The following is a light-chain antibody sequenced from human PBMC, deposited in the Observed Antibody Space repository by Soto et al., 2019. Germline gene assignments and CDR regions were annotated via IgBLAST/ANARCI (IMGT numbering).Light chain of an antibody. J-gene: IGKJ1*01. CDR2: AAS. CDR1: QSISIN. CDR3: QQRSNWPRT. Sequence: EIVMTQSPATLSVSPGERATLSCRASQSISINLAWYQQKPGQAPRLLIYAASNRATGVPARFSGSWSGTEFTLTISSLEPEDFAVYYCQQRSNWPRTFGQGTKVDIK. V-gene: IGKV3-11*01.